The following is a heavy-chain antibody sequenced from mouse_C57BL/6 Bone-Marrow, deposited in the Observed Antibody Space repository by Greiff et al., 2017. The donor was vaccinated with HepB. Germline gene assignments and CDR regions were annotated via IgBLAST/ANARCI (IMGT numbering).Heavy chain of an antibody. Sequence: VQLQQSGAELARPGDSVKLSCKASGYTFTSYGISWVKQRTGQGLEWIGEIYPRSGNTYYNEKFKGKATLTADKSSSTAYMELRSLTSEDSAVYFCARRTYDYDHYYAMDYWGQGTSVTVAS. CDR1: GYTFTSYG. J-gene: IGHJ4*01. D-gene: IGHD2-4*01. CDR3: ARRTYDYDHYYAMDY. CDR2: IYPRSGNT. V-gene: IGHV1-81*01.